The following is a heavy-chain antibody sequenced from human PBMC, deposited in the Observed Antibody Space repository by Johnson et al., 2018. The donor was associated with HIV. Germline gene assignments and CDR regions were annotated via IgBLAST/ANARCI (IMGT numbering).Heavy chain of an antibody. CDR1: GFTFDDYG. CDR3: ARGSLAYDNWNYEDAFDV. D-gene: IGHD1-7*01. Sequence: VQLVESGGGVVRPGGSLRLSCAASGFTFDDYGMSWVRQAPGEGLDWVSVINWNGGSTGYADSATGRFTISSDNAKNSLYLQMNTLGAEDTALYYCARGSLAYDNWNYEDAFDVWGQGTMVTVSS. V-gene: IGHV3-20*04. CDR2: INWNGGST. J-gene: IGHJ3*01.